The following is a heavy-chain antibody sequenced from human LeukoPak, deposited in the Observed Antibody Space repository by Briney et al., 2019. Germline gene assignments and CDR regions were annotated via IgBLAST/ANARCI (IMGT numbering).Heavy chain of an antibody. CDR3: ARERNRIAARPGAFDI. J-gene: IGHJ3*02. V-gene: IGHV3-15*01. D-gene: IGHD6-6*01. CDR1: GFTFSNAW. CDR2: TKSKTDGGTT. Sequence: PGGSLRLSCAASGFTFSNAWMSWVRQAPGKGLEWVGRTKSKTDGGTTDYAAPVKGRFTISRDDSKNTLYLQMNSLRAEDTAVYYCARERNRIAARPGAFDIWGQGTMVTVSS.